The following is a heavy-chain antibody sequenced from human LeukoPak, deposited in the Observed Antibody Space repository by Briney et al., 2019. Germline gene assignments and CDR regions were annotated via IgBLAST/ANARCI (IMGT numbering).Heavy chain of an antibody. V-gene: IGHV4-39*01. CDR1: GGSISSSSYY. CDR3: ARGVVPSTDGSILPDIVLMVYAYGTNYYYYGMDV. Sequence: SETLSLTCTVSGGSISSSSYYWGWIRQPPGKGLEWIGSIYYSGSTYYNPSLKSRFTISVDTSKNQFSLQLNSVTPEDTAVYYCARGVVPSTDGSILPDIVLMVYAYGTNYYYYGMDVWGQGTTVTVSS. CDR2: IYYSGST. D-gene: IGHD2-8*01. J-gene: IGHJ6*02.